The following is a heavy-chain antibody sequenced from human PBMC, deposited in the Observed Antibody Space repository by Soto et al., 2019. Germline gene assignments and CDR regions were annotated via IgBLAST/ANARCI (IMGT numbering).Heavy chain of an antibody. CDR3: ARGLCSSTSCYPGTDV. CDR2: INPSGGST. Sequence: ASVKVSCKASGYTFTSYGISWVRQAPGQGLEWMGIINPSGGSTSYAQKFQGRVTMTRDTSTSTVYMELSSLRSEDTAVYYCARGLCSSTSCYPGTDVWGKGTTVTVSS. D-gene: IGHD2-2*01. CDR1: GYTFTSYG. J-gene: IGHJ6*04. V-gene: IGHV1-46*01.